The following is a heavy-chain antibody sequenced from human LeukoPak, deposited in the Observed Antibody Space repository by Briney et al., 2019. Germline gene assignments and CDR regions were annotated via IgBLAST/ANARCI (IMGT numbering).Heavy chain of an antibody. Sequence: ASVKVSCKASGYTLTSFSISWVRQAPGHGLEWMGWISAYNGYKDYAQKLQGRVTMTTETSTNTAYMELRSLRSDNTAVYYCVRGDCSGVSCYLPEYFRHWGQGTLVTVSS. CDR2: ISAYNGYK. CDR1: GYTLTSFS. D-gene: IGHD2-15*01. J-gene: IGHJ1*01. V-gene: IGHV1-18*01. CDR3: VRGDCSGVSCYLPEYFRH.